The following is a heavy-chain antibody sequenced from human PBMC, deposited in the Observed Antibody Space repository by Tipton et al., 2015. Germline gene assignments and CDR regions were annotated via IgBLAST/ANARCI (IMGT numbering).Heavy chain of an antibody. CDR3: TRIEGYYDKSPWADC. D-gene: IGHD3-22*01. Sequence: SLRLSCTASGFTFGDYAMSWFRQAPGKGLEWVSFIRNRVYGGTRGYAASVKGRFTISRDDSRGIAYLQMNSLKTEDTAVYYCTRIEGYYDKSPWADCWGQGTLVTVSS. CDR2: IRNRVYGGTR. V-gene: IGHV3-49*03. CDR1: GFTFGDYA. J-gene: IGHJ4*02.